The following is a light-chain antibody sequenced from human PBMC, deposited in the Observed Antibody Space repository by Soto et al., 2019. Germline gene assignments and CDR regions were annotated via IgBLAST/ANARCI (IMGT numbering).Light chain of an antibody. CDR2: GAS. J-gene: IGKJ5*01. CDR1: QSVSSN. V-gene: IGKV3-15*01. Sequence: EIVMTQSPATLSVSPGERATLSCRASQSVSSNLAWYQQKPGQAPRLLIYGASSRPTAIPARFSGSGSGTEFTLTITSLQSEDFAVYYCQQYNNWPPITFGQGTRLEIK. CDR3: QQYNNWPPIT.